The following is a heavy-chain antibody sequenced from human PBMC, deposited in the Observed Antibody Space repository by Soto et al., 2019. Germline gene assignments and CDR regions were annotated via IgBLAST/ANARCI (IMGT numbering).Heavy chain of an antibody. V-gene: IGHV1-8*01. D-gene: IGHD2-15*01. CDR3: ARVAVAARPRWYNWFDP. Sequence: ASVKVSCKTSGYTFTDYDINWVRQATGQGLEWIGWMNPNSGETGYAQKFQGRVTMTRSASLSTAYLELSSLRSEDTAVYYCARVAVAARPRWYNWFDPWGQGTLVTVSS. CDR1: GYTFTDYD. CDR2: MNPNSGET. J-gene: IGHJ5*02.